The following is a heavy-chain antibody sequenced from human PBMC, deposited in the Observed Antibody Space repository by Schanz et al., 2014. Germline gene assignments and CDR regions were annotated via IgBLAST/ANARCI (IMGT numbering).Heavy chain of an antibody. D-gene: IGHD3-9*01. Sequence: EVQLLESGGGLVQPGGSLRLSCAASGFTFTNYAMTWVRQAPGKGLEWVSGISGSGGGTYDADSVKGRFTISRDNSKNTLYLQMNSLRAEDTAVYYCAKDHAGSDILTALGNWGQGTLVTVSS. J-gene: IGHJ4*02. CDR1: GFTFTNYA. V-gene: IGHV3-23*01. CDR3: AKDHAGSDILTALGN. CDR2: ISGSGGGT.